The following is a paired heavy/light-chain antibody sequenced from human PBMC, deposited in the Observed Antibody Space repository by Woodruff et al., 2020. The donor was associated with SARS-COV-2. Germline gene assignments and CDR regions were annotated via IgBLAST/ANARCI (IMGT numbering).Light chain of an antibody. Sequence: DIQMTQSPSTLSASVGDRVTITCRASQSISSWLAWYQQKPGKAPKLLIYKASSLESGVPSRFSGSGSGTEFTLTISSLQPDDFATYYCQQYNSYSRGFGQGTKVEIK. CDR3: QQYNSYSRG. CDR1: QSISSW. V-gene: IGKV1-5*03. J-gene: IGKJ1*01. CDR2: KAS.
Heavy chain of an antibody. Sequence: QVQLQESGPGLVKPSQTLSLTCTVSGGSISSGDYYWSWIRQPPGKGLEWIGYIYYSGSTYYNPSLKSRVTISVDTSKNQFSLKLSSVTAADTAVYYCARDSLQAESVVNKEGRSYWGQGTLVTVSS. CDR2: IYYSGST. CDR1: GGSISSGDYY. J-gene: IGHJ4*02. CDR3: ARDSLQAESVVNKEGRSY. V-gene: IGHV4-30-4*01. D-gene: IGHD2-15*01.